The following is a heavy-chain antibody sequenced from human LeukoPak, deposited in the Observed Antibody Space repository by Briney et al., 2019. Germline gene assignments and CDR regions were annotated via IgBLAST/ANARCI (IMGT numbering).Heavy chain of an antibody. V-gene: IGHV3-11*01. CDR3: AREGIAASYYYYCGMDV. CDR2: ISSSGSTI. J-gene: IGHJ6*02. Sequence: NSGGSLRLSCAASGFTFSDYYMSWIRQAPGKGPEWVSYISSSGSTIYYADSVKGRFTISRDNAKNSLYLQMNSLRAEDTAVYYCAREGIAASYYYYCGMDVWGQGTTVTVSS. D-gene: IGHD6-13*01. CDR1: GFTFSDYY.